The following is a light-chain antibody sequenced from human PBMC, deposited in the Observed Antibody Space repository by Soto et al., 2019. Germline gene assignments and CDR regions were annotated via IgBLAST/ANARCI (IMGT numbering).Light chain of an antibody. Sequence: NFMLTQPHSVSESPGKTVTISCTRSSGSIASNYVQWYQQRPGSSPTPVIYEDNQRPSGVPDRFSGSIDSSSNSASLTISGLKTEDEADYYCQSYDSNNHGVFGGGTKVTVL. CDR3: QSYDSNNHGV. J-gene: IGLJ3*02. CDR1: SGSIASNY. V-gene: IGLV6-57*01. CDR2: EDN.